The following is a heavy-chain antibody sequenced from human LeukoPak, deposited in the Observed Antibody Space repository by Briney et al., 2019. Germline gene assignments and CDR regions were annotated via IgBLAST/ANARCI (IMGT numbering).Heavy chain of an antibody. V-gene: IGHV3-23*01. CDR1: GFTFSNYA. J-gene: IGHJ4*02. CDR2: INGSGGRT. D-gene: IGHD2-2*01. CDR3: SKWKAIVLVPAARSPIDY. Sequence: PGGSLRLSCAASGFTFSNYAMSWVRQAPGKGLEWVSDINGSGGRTYYADSVKGRFTISRDNSKNTLYLQMNSLRAEDTAVYYCSKWKAIVLVPAARSPIDYWGQGTLVTVSS.